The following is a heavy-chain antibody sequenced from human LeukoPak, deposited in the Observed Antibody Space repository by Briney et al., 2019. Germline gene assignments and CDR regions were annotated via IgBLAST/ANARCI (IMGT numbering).Heavy chain of an antibody. Sequence: GGSPRLSCAASGFTFSSYEMNWVRQAPGKGLEWVSYISSSGSTIYYADSVKGRFTISRDNAKNSLYLQMNSLRVEDTAVYYCARAAGRLFDYWGQGTLVTVSS. CDR1: GFTFSSYE. D-gene: IGHD3-22*01. J-gene: IGHJ4*02. CDR3: ARAAGRLFDY. V-gene: IGHV3-48*03. CDR2: ISSSGSTI.